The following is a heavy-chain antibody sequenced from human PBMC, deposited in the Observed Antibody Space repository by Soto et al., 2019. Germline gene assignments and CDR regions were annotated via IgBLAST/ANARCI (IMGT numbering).Heavy chain of an antibody. Sequence: SETLSLTCTVSCGSISSGGYYWSWIRQHPGKGLEWIGDIYYSGSTYYNPSLKSRVTISVDTSKNQCSLKLSSVTAADTAVYYCARALYDFWSGYYEGPHYYYYGMDVWGQGTTVTVSS. J-gene: IGHJ6*02. CDR3: ARALYDFWSGYYEGPHYYYYGMDV. CDR1: CGSISSGGYY. D-gene: IGHD3-3*01. V-gene: IGHV4-31*03. CDR2: IYYSGST.